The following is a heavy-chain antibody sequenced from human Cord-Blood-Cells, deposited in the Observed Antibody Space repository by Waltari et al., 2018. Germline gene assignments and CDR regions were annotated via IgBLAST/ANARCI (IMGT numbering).Heavy chain of an antibody. CDR2: MSGSGGRT. CDR3: AKVVGVTTYYFDY. V-gene: IGHV3-23*01. CDR1: GFTFSSYP. D-gene: IGHD4-17*01. J-gene: IGHJ4*02. Sequence: EVQLLESGGGLVQPGGSLRLSCAASGFTFSSYPMSWLRHAPGKGLEGVSAMSGSGGRTYYGESVKGRFTISRDNTKHTLYRQMNILRAEDTAVYYCAKVVGVTTYYFDYWGQGTLATVSS.